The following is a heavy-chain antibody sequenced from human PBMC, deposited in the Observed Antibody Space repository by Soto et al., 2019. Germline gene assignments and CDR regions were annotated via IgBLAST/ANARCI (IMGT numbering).Heavy chain of an antibody. V-gene: IGHV3-53*01. CDR3: ARAGVTPDFFDY. CDR2: FESGGSI. D-gene: IGHD2-21*02. CDR1: GFSVRTNY. J-gene: IGHJ4*02. Sequence: PGGSLRLSCAASGFSVRTNYMRWVRQSPGKGLEWVSVFESGGSIYYADSVKGRFIISRDDAKNTVYLQMNYLRAEDTAVYYCARAGVTPDFFDYWGQGTLVTVSS.